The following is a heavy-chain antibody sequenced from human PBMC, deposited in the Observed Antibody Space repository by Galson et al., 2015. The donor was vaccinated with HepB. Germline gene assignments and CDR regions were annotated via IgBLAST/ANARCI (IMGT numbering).Heavy chain of an antibody. CDR3: AKDPGYCSGGSCYPEN. Sequence: SLRLSCAASGVTFSSFAMNWVRQAPGKGLEWVSFISGSGVETHYADSVKGRFTISRDNSKNTLYLQMNSLRAEDTGVYFCAKDPGYCSGGSCYPENWGQGTLVTVSS. J-gene: IGHJ4*02. V-gene: IGHV3-23*01. D-gene: IGHD2-15*01. CDR1: GVTFSSFA. CDR2: ISGSGVET.